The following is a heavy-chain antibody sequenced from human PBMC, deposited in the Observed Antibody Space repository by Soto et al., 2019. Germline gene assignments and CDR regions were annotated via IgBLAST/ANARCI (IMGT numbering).Heavy chain of an antibody. V-gene: IGHV4-30-2*01. D-gene: IGHD6-13*01. CDR1: VGSISSGGYS. J-gene: IGHJ6*02. CDR2: IYHSGST. CDR3: ARGRRSSSWTQGIYGMDV. Sequence: SETLSLTCAVSVGSISSGGYSWSWIRQPPGKGLEWIGYIYHSGSTYYNPSLKSRVTISVDRSKNQFSLKLSSVTAADTAVYYCARGRRSSSWTQGIYGMDVWGQGTTVTVSS.